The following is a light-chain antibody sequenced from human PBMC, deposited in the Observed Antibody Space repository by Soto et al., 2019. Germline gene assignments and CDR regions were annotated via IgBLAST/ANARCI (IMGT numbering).Light chain of an antibody. CDR1: TSGVDANNY. CDR3: RSYTSSSSYVV. V-gene: IGLV2-14*01. Sequence: QSALSQPASVSGSPGQWITISCTGITSGVDANNYVSWFQQHPGKAPKLMIYEVTKRPSGVSDRFSGSKSGNTASLTISGLQAEEEADYYCRSYTSSSSYVVFGGGTKLTFL. J-gene: IGLJ2*01. CDR2: EVT.